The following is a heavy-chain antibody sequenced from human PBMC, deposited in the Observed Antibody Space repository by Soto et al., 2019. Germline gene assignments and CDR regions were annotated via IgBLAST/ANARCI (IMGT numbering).Heavy chain of an antibody. V-gene: IGHV4-30-2*01. J-gene: IGHJ6*02. CDR2: IYHSGST. D-gene: IGHD6-13*01. CDR1: GGSISSGGYS. CDR3: ARVREQQLGIYGMDV. Sequence: SETLSLTCAVSGGSISSGGYSWSWIRRPPGKGLEWIGYIYHSGSTYYNPPLKSRVTISVDRSKNQFSLKLSSVTAADTAVYYGARVREQQLGIYGMDVWVQGTTVTVS.